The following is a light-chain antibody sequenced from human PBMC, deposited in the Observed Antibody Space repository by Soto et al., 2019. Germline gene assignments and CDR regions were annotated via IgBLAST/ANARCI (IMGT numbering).Light chain of an antibody. J-gene: IGKJ1*01. V-gene: IGKV1-12*01. CDR2: GAS. Sequence: DLQMTQSPSSVSASVGDRVTITCRASQGLSSWLAWYQQKPRKAPKLLIYGASNLQSGVPSRFSGSGSGTDFTLTISSLQSEDFATYYCQQAYTFPWTFGQGTKVEI. CDR3: QQAYTFPWT. CDR1: QGLSSW.